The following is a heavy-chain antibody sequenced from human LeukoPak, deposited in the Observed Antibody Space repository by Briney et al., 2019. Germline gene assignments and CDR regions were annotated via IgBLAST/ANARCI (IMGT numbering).Heavy chain of an antibody. V-gene: IGHV3-21*01. D-gene: IGHD5-12*01. Sequence: GGSLRLSCAASGFTFSSYWMNWVRQAPGKGLEWVSSISSSSSYIYYADSVKGRFTISRDNAKNSLYLQMNSLRAEDTAAYYRARDRYSGYAADYWGQGTLVTVSS. CDR1: GFTFSSYW. CDR3: ARDRYSGYAADY. J-gene: IGHJ4*02. CDR2: ISSSSSYI.